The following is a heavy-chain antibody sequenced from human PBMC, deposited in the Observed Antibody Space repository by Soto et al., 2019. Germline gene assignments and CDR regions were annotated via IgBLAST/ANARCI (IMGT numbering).Heavy chain of an antibody. Sequence: GGSLRLSCAASGFTFSSYGMHWVRQAPGKGLEWVAVIWYDGSNKYYADSVKGRFTISRDNSKNTLYLQMNSLRAEDTAVYYCARGPHPIAAVTNYYYYYGMDVWGQGTTVTVSS. CDR2: IWYDGSNK. D-gene: IGHD6-13*01. V-gene: IGHV3-33*01. CDR1: GFTFSSYG. J-gene: IGHJ6*02. CDR3: ARGPHPIAAVTNYYYYYGMDV.